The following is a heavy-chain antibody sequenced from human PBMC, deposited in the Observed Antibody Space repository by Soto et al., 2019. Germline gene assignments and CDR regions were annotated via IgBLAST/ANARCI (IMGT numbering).Heavy chain of an antibody. V-gene: IGHV4-59*02. CDR1: GASVSHGY. D-gene: IGHD3-22*01. Sequence: QMQLQASGPGLVKPSETLSLTCNVSGASVSHGYWSWIRRPPGKGLEWIGFMYFGGSFNYNPSLTSRATISVETSKNQCSMKLTAVTASDTAVYYCARSYYDSTGFAVDPWGQGTLVTVSS. J-gene: IGHJ5*02. CDR2: MYFGGSF. CDR3: ARSYYDSTGFAVDP.